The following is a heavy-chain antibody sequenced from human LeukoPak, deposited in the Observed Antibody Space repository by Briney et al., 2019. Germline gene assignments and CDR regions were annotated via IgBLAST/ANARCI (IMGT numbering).Heavy chain of an antibody. CDR2: IYYSGST. Sequence: SSESLSLTCTVSGGSISSYYWSWIRQPPGKGLEWIGYIYYSGSTNYNPSLKSRVTISVDTSKNQFSLKLSSVTAADTAVYYCAREFRLERSNLWWVDSWGQPSLVTVSS. V-gene: IGHV4-59*01. CDR1: GGSISSYY. J-gene: IGHJ5*01. CDR3: AREFRLERSNLWWVDS. D-gene: IGHD1-1*01.